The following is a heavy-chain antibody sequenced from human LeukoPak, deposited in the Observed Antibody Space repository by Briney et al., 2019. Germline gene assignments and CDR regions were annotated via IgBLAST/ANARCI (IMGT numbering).Heavy chain of an antibody. Sequence: VASVKVSCKASGGTFSSYAISWVRQAPGQGLEWMGGIIPIFGTANYAQKFQGRVTMTRNTSISTAYMELSSLRSEDTAVYYCARRKPYSSSWRPHYYYYYMDVWGKGTTVTISS. J-gene: IGHJ6*03. CDR1: GGTFSSYA. V-gene: IGHV1-69*05. CDR2: IIPIFGTA. D-gene: IGHD6-13*01. CDR3: ARRKPYSSSWRPHYYYYYMDV.